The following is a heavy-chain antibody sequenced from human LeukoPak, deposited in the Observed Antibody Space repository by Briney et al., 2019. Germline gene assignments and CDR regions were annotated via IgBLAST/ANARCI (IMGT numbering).Heavy chain of an antibody. CDR2: IYTSGST. V-gene: IGHV4-4*07. J-gene: IGHJ5*02. Sequence: SETLSLTCTVSGGSISSYYWSWIRQPAGKGLEWIGRIYTSGSTNYNPSLKSRVTMLVDTSKNQFSLKLSSVTAADTAVYYCARGKEKYDYVWGSYRPHNWFDPWGQGTLVTVSS. D-gene: IGHD3-16*02. CDR1: GGSISSYY. CDR3: ARGKEKYDYVWGSYRPHNWFDP.